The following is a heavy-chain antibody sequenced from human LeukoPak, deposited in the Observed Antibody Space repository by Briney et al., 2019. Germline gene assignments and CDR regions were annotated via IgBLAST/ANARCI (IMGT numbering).Heavy chain of an antibody. V-gene: IGHV3-15*01. CDR2: IKSKRDGGAR. Sequence: GGSLRLSCATSGFGFREKWMSWVRQAPGKGLEWLGRIKSKRDGGARDYASHVRGRFTISRDDSENTLYLVITGLKTEDTGVYYCTTDPRDWGQGTAVIVYS. CDR3: TTDPRD. CDR1: GFGFREKW. J-gene: IGHJ4*02.